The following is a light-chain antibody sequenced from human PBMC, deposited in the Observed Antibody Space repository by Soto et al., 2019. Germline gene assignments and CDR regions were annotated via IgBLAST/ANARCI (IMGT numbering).Light chain of an antibody. V-gene: IGKV1-5*03. Sequence: DIQMTQSPSTLSASVGDRVTITCRASQSISSWLAWSQQKPGKAPNLLISKASFLRSGVPSRFSGSGSGTEFTLTISSLQPDDFAKYYCQQYSIYSRTFGQGTKVELK. CDR3: QQYSIYSRT. CDR1: QSISSW. CDR2: KAS. J-gene: IGKJ1*01.